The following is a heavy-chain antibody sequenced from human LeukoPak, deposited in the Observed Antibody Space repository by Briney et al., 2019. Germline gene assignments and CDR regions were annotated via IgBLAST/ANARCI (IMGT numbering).Heavy chain of an antibody. CDR2: VRVNGRST. V-gene: IGHV3-23*01. CDR3: AKPGEASNYYFDY. Sequence: GGSLRLSCAASGFTFSTYSMGWVRQAPGKGLEWVSTVRVNGRSTYYADSVKGRFTISRDNSKNTLYLQMNSLRAEDTARYYCAKPGEASNYYFDYWGQGALVTVSS. D-gene: IGHD2-21*01. J-gene: IGHJ4*02. CDR1: GFTFSTYS.